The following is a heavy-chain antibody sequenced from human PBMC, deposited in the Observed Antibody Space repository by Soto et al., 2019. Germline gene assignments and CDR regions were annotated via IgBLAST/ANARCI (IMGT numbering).Heavy chain of an antibody. CDR3: ARAERLELNYFDY. J-gene: IGHJ4*02. V-gene: IGHV1-69*13. D-gene: IGHD1-7*01. CDR2: IIPIFGTA. Sequence: SVKVSCKASGGTFSSYAISWVRQALGQGLEWMGGIIPIFGTANYAQKFQGRVTITADESTSTAYMELSSLRSEDTAVYYCARAERLELNYFDYWGQGTLVTVSA. CDR1: GGTFSSYA.